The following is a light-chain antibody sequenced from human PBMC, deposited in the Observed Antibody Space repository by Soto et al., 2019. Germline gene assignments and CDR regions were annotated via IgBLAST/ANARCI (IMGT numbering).Light chain of an antibody. CDR3: QQADSFPRT. CDR1: QRISNW. V-gene: IGKV1-12*01. J-gene: IGKJ2*01. Sequence: IQMTQSPSSVSASVGDRVTITCRARQRISNWLAWYQQKPGKAPQLLIYTASKLESGVPSRFSGSGYGTDFTLTISSLQPEDFATYYCQQADSFPRTFGQGTKVEIK. CDR2: TAS.